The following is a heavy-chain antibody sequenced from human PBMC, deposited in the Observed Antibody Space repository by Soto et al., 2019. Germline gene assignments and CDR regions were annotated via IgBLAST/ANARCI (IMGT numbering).Heavy chain of an antibody. CDR3: ARLGGSFAVPHFDY. CDR1: GGSISHYY. Sequence: SETLSLTCTVSGGSISHYYWTWIRQPPGKGLEWMGYIYYSGTTTNYNPSLKSRVTLSVDTSKNQFPLKLSPVTAADTAVYYCARLGGSFAVPHFDYWGQGTLVTVSS. D-gene: IGHD1-26*01. V-gene: IGHV4-59*08. J-gene: IGHJ4*02. CDR2: IYYSGTTT.